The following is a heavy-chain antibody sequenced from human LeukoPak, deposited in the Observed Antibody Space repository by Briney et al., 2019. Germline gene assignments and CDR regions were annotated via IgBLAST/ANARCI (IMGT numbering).Heavy chain of an antibody. Sequence: SGGSLRLSCAASGFTFSSFAIHWVRQAPGKGLEWVAIISYDGSNKYYADSVKGRFTISRDNSKNTLYLQMNSLRAEDTAVYYCASPYYYGSGSYFFDYWGQGTLVTVSS. CDR3: ASPYYYGSGSYFFDY. J-gene: IGHJ4*02. CDR1: GFTFSSFA. CDR2: ISYDGSNK. D-gene: IGHD3-10*01. V-gene: IGHV3-30*04.